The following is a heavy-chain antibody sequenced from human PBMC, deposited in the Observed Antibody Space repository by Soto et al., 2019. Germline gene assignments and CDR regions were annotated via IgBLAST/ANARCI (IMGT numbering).Heavy chain of an antibody. J-gene: IGHJ4*02. CDR3: ARFRPVLRFLEWLFDY. Sequence: QVQLQQWGAGLLTPSETLSLTCAVYGGSFSGYYWSWIRQPPGKGLEWIGEINHSGSTNYNPSLKSRVTISVDTSKNQFSLKLSSVTAADTAVYYCARFRPVLRFLEWLFDYWGQGTLVTVSS. CDR2: INHSGST. V-gene: IGHV4-34*01. CDR1: GGSFSGYY. D-gene: IGHD3-3*01.